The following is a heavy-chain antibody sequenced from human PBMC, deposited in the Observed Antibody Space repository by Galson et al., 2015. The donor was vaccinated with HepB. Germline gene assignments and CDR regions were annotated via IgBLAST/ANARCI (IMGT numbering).Heavy chain of an antibody. D-gene: IGHD6-13*01. CDR1: GFTFTSYS. CDR3: VRGGGRDASSWFDS. CDR2: ISSTSSFI. V-gene: IGHV3-21*01. Sequence: SLRLSCAVSGFTFTSYSMNWVRQAPGKGLEWVSSISSTSSFIDYADSLKGRFTISRDNTKNSLYLQMNSLRAEDTAVYYCVRGGGRDASSWFDSWGQGTQVTVSS. J-gene: IGHJ5*01.